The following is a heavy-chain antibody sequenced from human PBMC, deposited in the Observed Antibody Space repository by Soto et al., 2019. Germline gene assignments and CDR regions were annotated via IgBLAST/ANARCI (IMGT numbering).Heavy chain of an antibody. CDR3: AIYGYGYGLYNYGMAV. Sequence: SETLSLTCTVSGGSISSYYWSWIRQPPGKGLEWIGYIYYSGSTNYNPSLKSRVTISVDTSKNQFSLKMRSVTAADTAVYYCAIYGYGYGLYNYGMAVWGQGTTVTVSS. CDR2: IYYSGST. D-gene: IGHD5-18*01. J-gene: IGHJ6*02. V-gene: IGHV4-59*08. CDR1: GGSISSYY.